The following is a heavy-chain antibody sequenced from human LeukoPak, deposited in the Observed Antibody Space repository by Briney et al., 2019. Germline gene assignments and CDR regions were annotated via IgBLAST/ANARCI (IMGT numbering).Heavy chain of an antibody. Sequence: GGSLLLSCAAFGFPFSSCAMSWVRQAPGKGLEWVSATSGNGAKTYYADSVKGRFTISRDNSRNTLYLQMNSLRAEDTAVYYCAKDSGWPFDYWGQGTLVTVSS. D-gene: IGHD6-19*01. V-gene: IGHV3-23*01. J-gene: IGHJ4*02. CDR2: TSGNGAKT. CDR1: GFPFSSCA. CDR3: AKDSGWPFDY.